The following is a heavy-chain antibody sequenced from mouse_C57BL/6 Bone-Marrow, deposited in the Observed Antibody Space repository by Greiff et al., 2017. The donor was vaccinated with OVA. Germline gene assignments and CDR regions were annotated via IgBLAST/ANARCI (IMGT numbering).Heavy chain of an antibody. V-gene: IGHV1-52*01. CDR3: ARDSYYYGSVLYYLDY. CDR2: IDPSDSET. CDR1: GYTFTSYW. J-gene: IGHJ2*01. D-gene: IGHD1-1*01. Sequence: VQLQQPGAELVRPGSSVKLSCKASGYTFTSYWMHWVKQRPIQGLEWIGNIDPSDSETHYNQKFKDKATLTVDKSSSTAYMQLSSLTSEDSAVYYCARDSYYYGSVLYYLDYWGQGTTLTVSS.